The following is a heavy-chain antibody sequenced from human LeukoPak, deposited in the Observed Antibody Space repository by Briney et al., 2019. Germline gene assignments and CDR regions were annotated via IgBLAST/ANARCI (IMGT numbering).Heavy chain of an antibody. CDR1: GFTFGNYA. V-gene: IGHV3-23*01. D-gene: IGHD5-18*01. Sequence: GGSLRLSCAASGFTFGNYAMSWVRQAPGKGLEWVSSISNGGSGTYYADSVKGRFTISRDNSKNTLYLQMNNLRVEDTAVYYCAGRPTGYSSGYIHWGQGTLVTVSS. CDR2: ISNGGSGT. CDR3: AGRPTGYSSGYIH. J-gene: IGHJ4*02.